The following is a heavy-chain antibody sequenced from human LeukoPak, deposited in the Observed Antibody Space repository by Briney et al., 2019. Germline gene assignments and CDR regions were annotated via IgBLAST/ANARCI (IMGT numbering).Heavy chain of an antibody. D-gene: IGHD3-3*01. J-gene: IGHJ4*01. CDR1: GGSIISYY. V-gene: IGHV4-59*08. Sequence: SEALSLTCSVSGGSIISYYWSWIRQSPLKGLEWIGYIYYTGITNYNPSLKSRVAISVDTSKNQFSLKLTSVTAADTAVYYCARHYVGYGVLEYWGHGSLVTVSS. CDR3: ARHYVGYGVLEY. CDR2: IYYTGIT.